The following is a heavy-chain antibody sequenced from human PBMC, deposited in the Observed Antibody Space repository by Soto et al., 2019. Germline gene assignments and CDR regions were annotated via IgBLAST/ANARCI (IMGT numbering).Heavy chain of an antibody. D-gene: IGHD5-18*01. CDR1: GGSFSGYY. Sequence: ALENLSLPCAGSGGSFSGYYWPWIRQPPGKGLEWIGEIHHSGSTNCNPSLKSRLTISVDTSKNQFSLKLSSVTAADTAVYYCARASNKRGNSYSPDHWGQGTLVTVS. J-gene: IGHJ4*02. V-gene: IGHV4-34*01. CDR3: ARASNKRGNSYSPDH. CDR2: IHHSGST.